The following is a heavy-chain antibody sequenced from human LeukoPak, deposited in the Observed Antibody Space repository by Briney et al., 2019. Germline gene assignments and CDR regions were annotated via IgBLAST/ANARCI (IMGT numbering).Heavy chain of an antibody. CDR2: IYSSGST. CDR3: ARKDGDY. Sequence: SETLSLTCSVSGASIRTFHWTWFRQPAGRGLEWIGLIYSSGSTLLNPSLKNRVAMSVDLTKNQLSLKLTSVTAADTAMYFCARKDGDYWGRGTLVTVSS. CDR1: GASIRTFH. J-gene: IGHJ4*02. V-gene: IGHV4-4*07.